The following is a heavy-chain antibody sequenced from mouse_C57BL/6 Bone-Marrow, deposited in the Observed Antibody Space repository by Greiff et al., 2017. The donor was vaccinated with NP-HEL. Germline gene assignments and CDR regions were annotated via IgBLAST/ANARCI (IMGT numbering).Heavy chain of an antibody. Sequence: VQLQQPGAELVKPGASVKLSCKASGYTFTSYWMHWVKQRPGQGLEWIGMIHPNSGSTNYNEKFKSKATLTVDKSSSTAYMQLSSLTSEYSSVYYCARGLITTVVAPDYWGQGTTLTVSS. V-gene: IGHV1-64*01. CDR2: IHPNSGST. CDR3: ARGLITTVVAPDY. D-gene: IGHD1-1*01. J-gene: IGHJ2*01. CDR1: GYTFTSYW.